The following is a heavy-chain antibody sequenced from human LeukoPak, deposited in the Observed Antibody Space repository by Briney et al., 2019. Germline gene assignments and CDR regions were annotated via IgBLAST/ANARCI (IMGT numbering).Heavy chain of an antibody. CDR3: AKDFTNGVIYYYYMDV. V-gene: IGHV3-30*02. Sequence: GGSLRLPCAASGFTFSSYGMHWVRQAPGKGLEWVAFIRYDGSNKYYADSVKGRFTISRDNSKNTLYLQMNSLRAEDTAVYYCAKDFTNGVIYYYYMDVWGKGTTVTISS. D-gene: IGHD3-10*01. CDR1: GFTFSSYG. CDR2: IRYDGSNK. J-gene: IGHJ6*03.